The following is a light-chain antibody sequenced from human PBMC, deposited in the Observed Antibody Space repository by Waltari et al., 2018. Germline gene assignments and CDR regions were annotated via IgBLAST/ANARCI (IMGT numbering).Light chain of an antibody. J-gene: IGLJ3*02. Sequence: QSAPTQPASVSGSPGQSITISCTGTSSDIGSYDLVSWYHQHPGKAPKLVIYEVTKRPSGVSTRFSGSKSGNTASLTISGLQADDEADYYCYSYANGRVFGGGTKLTVL. V-gene: IGLV2-23*02. CDR3: YSYANGRV. CDR2: EVT. CDR1: SSDIGSYDL.